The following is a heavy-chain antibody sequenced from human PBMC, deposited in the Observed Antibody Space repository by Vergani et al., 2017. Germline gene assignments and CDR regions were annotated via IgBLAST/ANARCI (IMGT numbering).Heavy chain of an antibody. J-gene: IGHJ6*02. CDR1: GCTFSSYT. D-gene: IGHD6-13*01. CDR3: ARGNGSPLVPLYYYYGMDV. CDR2: IIPILGIA. Sequence: QVQLVQSGAEVKKPGSSVKVSCKASGCTFSSYTISWVRQAPGQGLEWMGRIIPILGIANYAQKFQGRVTITADKSTSTAYMELSSLRSEDTAVYYCARGNGSPLVPLYYYYGMDVWGQGTTVTVSS. V-gene: IGHV1-69*02.